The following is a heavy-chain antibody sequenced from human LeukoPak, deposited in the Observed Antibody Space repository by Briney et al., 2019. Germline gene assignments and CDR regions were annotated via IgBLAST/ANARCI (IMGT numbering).Heavy chain of an antibody. CDR2: ITGSGSI. J-gene: IGHJ4*02. V-gene: IGHV3-21*01. CDR1: GFTFRSHN. CDR3: VRDVIHSYFDI. D-gene: IGHD2-21*01. Sequence: PGGSLRLSCAASGFTFRSHNLDWVRQAPGKGLEWVSSITGSGSIQYGDSVKGRFTISRDNAKNSLYLQMNSLRAEGTAVYYCVRDVIHSYFDIWGQGILVTVSS.